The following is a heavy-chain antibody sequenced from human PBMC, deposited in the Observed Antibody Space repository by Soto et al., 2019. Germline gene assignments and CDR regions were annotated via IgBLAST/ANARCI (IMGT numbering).Heavy chain of an antibody. V-gene: IGHV3-30-3*01. D-gene: IGHD3-10*01. CDR1: GFTFSSYA. J-gene: IGHJ6*02. CDR2: ISYDGSNK. Sequence: GGSLRLSCAASGFTFSSYAMHWVRQAPGKGLEWVAVISYDGSNKYYADSVKGRFTISRDNSKNTLSLQMNSLRAEDTDVYYSARDRGLWFAESIGYYYAMDVWGQGTTVTVSS. CDR3: ARDRGLWFAESIGYYYAMDV.